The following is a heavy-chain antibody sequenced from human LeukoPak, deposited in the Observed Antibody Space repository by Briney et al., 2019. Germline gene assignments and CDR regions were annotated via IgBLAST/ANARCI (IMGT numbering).Heavy chain of an antibody. Sequence: GRSLRLSCAASGFSFSSYEMNWVRQAPGKGLEWVSYISSGGSTTHYSDSVKGRFTISRDNSKNSLYLQMNSLRGDDTAVYYCARVEFGTSDWEESWFDPWGQGTLVTVSS. J-gene: IGHJ5*02. D-gene: IGHD2-2*01. CDR1: GFSFSSYE. CDR2: ISSGGSTT. V-gene: IGHV3-48*03. CDR3: ARVEFGTSDWEESWFDP.